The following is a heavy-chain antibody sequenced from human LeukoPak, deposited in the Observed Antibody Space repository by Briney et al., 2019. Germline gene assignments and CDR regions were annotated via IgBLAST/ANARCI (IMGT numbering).Heavy chain of an antibody. CDR2: INPNSGDT. Sequence: ASVKVSCKTSGYTFTGYYMHWVRQAPGQGLEWMGWINPNSGDTNHAQNFQGRVTLTRDTSISTAYMELSSLRSDDSAVYYCAGEYCSGGSCRQGFDYWGQGTLVTVSS. V-gene: IGHV1-2*02. J-gene: IGHJ4*02. D-gene: IGHD2-15*01. CDR1: GYTFTGYY. CDR3: AGEYCSGGSCRQGFDY.